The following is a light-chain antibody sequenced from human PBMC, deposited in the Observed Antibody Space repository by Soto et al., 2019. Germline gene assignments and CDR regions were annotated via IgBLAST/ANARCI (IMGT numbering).Light chain of an antibody. Sequence: EIVLTQSPATLSLSLGERATLSCRASQSLSKSLVWYQQKPGQAPRLLIDVASNRATGIPARFSGRGSGTDFTLTISSLEPEDFAGYFCQQRSRWPLTVGGGTKVDSK. V-gene: IGKV3-11*01. CDR1: QSLSKS. CDR3: QQRSRWPLT. CDR2: VAS. J-gene: IGKJ4*02.